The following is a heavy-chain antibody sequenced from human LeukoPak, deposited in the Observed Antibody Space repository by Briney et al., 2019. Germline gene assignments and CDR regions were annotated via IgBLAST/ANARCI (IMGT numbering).Heavy chain of an antibody. CDR3: ARQVRDGYNRNQYYFDY. J-gene: IGHJ4*02. CDR1: GYSFTSYW. Sequence: GESLKISCKGSGYSFTSYWIGWVRQMPGKGLEWMGIIYPGDSDITYSPSFQGQVTISADKSISTAYLQWSSLKASDAAMYYCARQVRDGYNRNQYYFDYWGQGTLVTVSS. CDR2: IYPGDSDI. D-gene: IGHD5-24*01. V-gene: IGHV5-51*01.